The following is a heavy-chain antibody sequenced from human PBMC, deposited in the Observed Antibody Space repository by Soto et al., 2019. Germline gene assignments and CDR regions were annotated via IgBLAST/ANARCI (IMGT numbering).Heavy chain of an antibody. D-gene: IGHD2-15*01. CDR2: ISWNSGSI. CDR1: GFTFDDYA. Sequence: GGSLRLSCAASGFTFDDYAMHWVRQAPGKGLEWVSGISWNSGSIGYADSVKGRFTISRDNAKNSLYLQMNSLRAEDTALYYCAKDRSGGSCYSGSEYCYYGMDVWGRGTTVTVSS. J-gene: IGHJ6*02. CDR3: AKDRSGGSCYSGSEYCYYGMDV. V-gene: IGHV3-9*01.